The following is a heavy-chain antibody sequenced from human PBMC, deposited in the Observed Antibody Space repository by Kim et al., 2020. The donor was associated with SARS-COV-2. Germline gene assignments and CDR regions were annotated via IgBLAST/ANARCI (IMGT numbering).Heavy chain of an antibody. V-gene: IGHV3-11*01. CDR3: ARVFPLFGVVIAPDWYFDL. CDR1: GFTFSDYY. D-gene: IGHD3-3*01. J-gene: IGHJ2*01. Sequence: GSLRLSCAASGFTFSDYYMSWIRQAPGKGLEWVSYISSSGSTIYYADSVKGRFTISRDNAKNSLYLQMNSLRAEDTAVYYCARVFPLFGVVIAPDWYFDLWGRGTLVTVSS. CDR2: ISSSGSTI.